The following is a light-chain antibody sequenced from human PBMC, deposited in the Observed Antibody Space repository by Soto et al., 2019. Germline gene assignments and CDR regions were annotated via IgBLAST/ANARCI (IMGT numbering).Light chain of an antibody. V-gene: IGKV2-28*01. CDR2: LGS. CDR3: MQALQASRT. CDR1: QSLLHSNGYNY. Sequence: DIVMTQSPLSLPVTPGEPASISCRSSQSLLHSNGYNYLDWYLQKPGQSPQLLIYLGSNRASGGPDRFSGSGSGTDFTQKNSRVEAEDVGVYYCMQALQASRTVGGETKVDIK. J-gene: IGKJ4*01.